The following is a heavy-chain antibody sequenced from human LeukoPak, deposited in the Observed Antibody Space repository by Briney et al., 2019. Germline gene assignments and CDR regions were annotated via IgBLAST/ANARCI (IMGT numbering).Heavy chain of an antibody. V-gene: IGHV4-38-2*02. D-gene: IGHD3-22*01. CDR3: AREGRYYYDSSGYPTLYYFDY. CDR2: IYHSGST. CDR1: GYSISSGYY. Sequence: SETLSLTCTVSGYSISSGYYWGWIRPPPGKGLEWIGSIYHSGSTYYNPSLKSRVTISVDTSKNQFSLKLSSVTAADTAVYYCAREGRYYYDSSGYPTLYYFDYWGQGTLVTVSS. J-gene: IGHJ4*02.